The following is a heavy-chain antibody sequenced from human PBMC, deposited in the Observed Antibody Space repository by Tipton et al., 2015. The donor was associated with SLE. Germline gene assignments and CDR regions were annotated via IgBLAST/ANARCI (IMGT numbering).Heavy chain of an antibody. CDR1: GFIFSSYG. J-gene: IGHJ4*02. V-gene: IGHV3-30*02. D-gene: IGHD5-18*01. CDR3: ATLAAMATKDY. CDR2: IRYDGSNK. Sequence: QLVQSGGGVVQPGGSLRLSCAASGFIFSSYGMHWVRQAPGKGLEWVAYIRYDGSNKYYADSVKGRFTISRDNSKNTLYLQMNSLRAEDTAVYYCATLAAMATKDYWGQGTLVTVSS.